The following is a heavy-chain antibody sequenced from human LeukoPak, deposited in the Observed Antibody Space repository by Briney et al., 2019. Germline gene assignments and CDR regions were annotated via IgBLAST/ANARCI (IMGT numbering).Heavy chain of an antibody. Sequence: ASVKVSCKASGYTFTSCDINWVRQATGQGLEWMGWMNPNSGNTGYAQKFQGRVTMTRNTSISTAYMELSSLRSEDTAVYYCARSSPGPLYYYYYMDVWGKGTTVTISS. V-gene: IGHV1-8*01. CDR3: ARSSPGPLYYYYYMDV. D-gene: IGHD2-8*02. J-gene: IGHJ6*03. CDR1: GYTFTSCD. CDR2: MNPNSGNT.